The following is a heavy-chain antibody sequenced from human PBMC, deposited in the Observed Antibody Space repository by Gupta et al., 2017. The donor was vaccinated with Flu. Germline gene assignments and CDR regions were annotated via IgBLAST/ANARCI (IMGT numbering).Heavy chain of an antibody. Sequence: RTYSMTWVRQAPGKGLEWVSSISSSSDYLYHADSVKGRFAISRDNIKNSLYLKMDSRRAEDTAVYYCVRDDVQYGSSGWYSPMGFWGRGTLVTVST. V-gene: IGHV3-21*01. CDR3: VRDDVQYGSSGWYSPMGF. D-gene: IGHD6-19*01. CDR1: RTYS. CDR2: ISSSSDYL. J-gene: IGHJ4*02.